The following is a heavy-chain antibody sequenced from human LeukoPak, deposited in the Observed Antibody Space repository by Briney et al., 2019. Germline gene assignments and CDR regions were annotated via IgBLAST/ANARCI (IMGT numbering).Heavy chain of an antibody. CDR1: GFTFSNYS. J-gene: IGHJ6*02. V-gene: IGHV3-21*01. Sequence: GGSLRLSCAASGFTFSNYSMTWVRQAPGEGLEWVSSISSSSSYIYFADSVKGRFTISRDNAKNSLYLQMNSLRAEDTAVYYCARVIRDSDYYYYYGMDVWGQGTTVTVSS. CDR3: ARVIRDSDYYYYYGMDV. CDR2: ISSSSSYI. D-gene: IGHD4-11*01.